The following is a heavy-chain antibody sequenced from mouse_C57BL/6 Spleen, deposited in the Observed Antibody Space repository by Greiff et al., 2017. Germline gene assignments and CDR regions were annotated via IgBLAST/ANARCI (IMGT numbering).Heavy chain of an antibody. V-gene: IGHV1-69*01. Sequence: QVQLQQPGAELVMPGASVKLSCKASGYTFTSYWMPWVKQRPGQGLEWIGEIDPSDSYTNYNQKFKGKSTLTVDKSSSTAYMQLSSLTSEDSAVYYCARNGDGSSPYYFDYWGQGTTLTVSS. D-gene: IGHD1-1*01. CDR2: IDPSDSYT. CDR3: ARNGDGSSPYYFDY. CDR1: GYTFTSYW. J-gene: IGHJ2*01.